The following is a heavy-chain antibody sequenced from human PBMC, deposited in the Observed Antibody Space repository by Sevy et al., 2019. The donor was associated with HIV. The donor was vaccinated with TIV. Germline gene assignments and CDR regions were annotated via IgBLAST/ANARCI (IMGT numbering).Heavy chain of an antibody. Sequence: GESLKISCKGSAFTFTTHWIGWVRQMPGKGLGWMGIMSPGDSDPRYSPSFQGQVTMSVGKSASTAYLQWNSLQTSDNAIVYCARLDSYSIGWSPRYYFDYWGQGTLVTVSS. J-gene: IGHJ4*02. CDR3: ARLDSYSIGWSPRYYFDY. CDR1: AFTFTTHW. D-gene: IGHD6-19*01. V-gene: IGHV5-51*01. CDR2: MSPGDSDP.